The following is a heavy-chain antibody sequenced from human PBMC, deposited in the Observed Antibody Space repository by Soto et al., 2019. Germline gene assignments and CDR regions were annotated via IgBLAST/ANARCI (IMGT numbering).Heavy chain of an antibody. D-gene: IGHD3-9*01. CDR2: IYYRGNT. CDR1: GDSINSDNYY. J-gene: IGHJ4*02. V-gene: IGHV4-39*01. Sequence: QLQLQESGPGLVKPSETLSLTCSVSGDSINSDNYYWGWIRQPPGKGLEWIVSIYYRGNTYYNPYLKTRVTISLDKSKIQFSLKLNSVTAADSAVYFCARLEGLATISYYFDYWGQGTLVTVSS. CDR3: ARLEGLATISYYFDY.